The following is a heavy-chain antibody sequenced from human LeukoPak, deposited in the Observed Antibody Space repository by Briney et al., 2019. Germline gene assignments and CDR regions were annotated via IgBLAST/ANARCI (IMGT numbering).Heavy chain of an antibody. V-gene: IGHV3-21*01. CDR2: ISGSTDYK. CDR1: GFSFSSFS. D-gene: IGHD3-10*02. Sequence: GGSLRLSCAASGFSFSSFSMHWVRQAPGKGLEWASCISGSTDYKYYADSVKGRFTISRDNAKNSLFLQMNSLRVEDTAVYYCARDPMLDNWGQGTLVTVSS. J-gene: IGHJ4*02. CDR3: ARDPMLDN.